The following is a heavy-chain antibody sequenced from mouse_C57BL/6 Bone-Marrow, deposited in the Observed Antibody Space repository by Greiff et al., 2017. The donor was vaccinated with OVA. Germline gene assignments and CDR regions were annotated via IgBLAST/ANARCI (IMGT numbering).Heavy chain of an antibody. Sequence: VQLVESGAELARPGASVKMSCKASGYTFTSYTMHWVKQRPGQGLEWIGYINPSSGYTKYNQKFKDKATLTADKSSSTAYMQLSSLTSEDSAVYYCARDHVRFAYWGQGTLVTVSA. J-gene: IGHJ3*01. CDR3: ARDHVRFAY. CDR1: GYTFTSYT. V-gene: IGHV1-4*01. CDR2: INPSSGYT.